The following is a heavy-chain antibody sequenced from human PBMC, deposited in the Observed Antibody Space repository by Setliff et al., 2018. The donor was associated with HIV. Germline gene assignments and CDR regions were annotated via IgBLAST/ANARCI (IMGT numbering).Heavy chain of an antibody. CDR1: GYSFSTYW. J-gene: IGHJ3*01. CDR2: MYPGTSTT. D-gene: IGHD3-22*01. CDR3: ASLSGYSGDAFDV. Sequence: GESLKISCQGSGYSFSTYWIGWVRQMPGKGLEWMGIMYPGTSTTKYSPSFQGQVTISADKSIGTTYLQWSSLRASDTAMYYCASLSGYSGDAFDVWGQGTMVTVSS. V-gene: IGHV5-51*01.